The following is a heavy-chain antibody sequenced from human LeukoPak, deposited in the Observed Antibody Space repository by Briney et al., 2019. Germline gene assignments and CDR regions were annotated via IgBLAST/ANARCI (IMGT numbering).Heavy chain of an antibody. CDR2: MNPNSGNT. CDR1: GYIVTSYD. V-gene: IGHV1-8*01. D-gene: IGHD6-19*01. J-gene: IGHJ5*02. Sequence: ASVMVSCKAAGYIVTSYDINWVRQATGQGLEWMGSMNPNSGNTGYAQKFQGRVTMTRNTSISTAYMELSSLRSEDTAVYYCARSGQWPYDWFDPWGQGTLVTVSS. CDR3: ARSGQWPYDWFDP.